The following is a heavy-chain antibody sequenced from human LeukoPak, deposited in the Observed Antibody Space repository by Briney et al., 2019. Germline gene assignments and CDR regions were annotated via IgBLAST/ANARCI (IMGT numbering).Heavy chain of an antibody. Sequence: PGGTLRLSCAASGFTFSSYSMNWVRQAPGKGLEWVSSISSSSSYIYYADSVKGRFTISRDNAKNSLYLQMNSLRAEDTAVYYCARVQKGEIDYWGQGTLVTVSS. CDR3: ARVQKGEIDY. CDR1: GFTFSSYS. V-gene: IGHV3-21*01. CDR2: ISSSSSYI. J-gene: IGHJ4*02.